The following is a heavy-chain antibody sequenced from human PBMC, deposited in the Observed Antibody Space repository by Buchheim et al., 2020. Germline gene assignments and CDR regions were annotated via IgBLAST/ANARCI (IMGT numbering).Heavy chain of an antibody. CDR1: GFTFSSYA. Sequence: QVQLVESGGGVVQPGRSLRLSCAASGFTFSSYAMHWVRQAPGKGLEWVAVISYDGSNKYYADSVKGRFTISRDNSKNTLYLQMNSLRAEDTAVYYCARELIAVANTYYYYYGMDVWGQGTT. CDR3: ARELIAVANTYYYYYGMDV. V-gene: IGHV3-30-3*01. CDR2: ISYDGSNK. D-gene: IGHD6-19*01. J-gene: IGHJ6*02.